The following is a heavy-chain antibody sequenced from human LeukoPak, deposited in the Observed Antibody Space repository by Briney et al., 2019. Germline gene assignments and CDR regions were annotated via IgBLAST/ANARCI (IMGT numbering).Heavy chain of an antibody. D-gene: IGHD1-26*01. V-gene: IGHV3-30*02. CDR2: IPYDGNNK. CDR3: VKDGDDSGSYLVY. J-gene: IGHJ4*02. CDR1: RFAFSSYG. Sequence: PGGSLRLSCAASRFAFSSYGMHWVRQAPGQGLEWVAFIPYDGNNKYYADSVKGRFTISRDNSKNTLYLQMNSLRAEDTAVYYCVKDGDDSGSYLVYWGQGTLVTVSS.